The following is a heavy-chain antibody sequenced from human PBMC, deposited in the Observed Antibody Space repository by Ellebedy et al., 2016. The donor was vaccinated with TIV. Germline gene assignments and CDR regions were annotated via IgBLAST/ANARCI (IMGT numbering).Heavy chain of an antibody. CDR3: VKVIATSGWPYYFHY. CDR1: GFTFSGYG. D-gene: IGHD6-19*01. Sequence: GESLKISCAASGFTFSGYGIHWVRQAPGKGLEWVAVISNDGNHRYYADSVKGRFTISRDNSQNSLYLQMSSLRAEDTAVYYCVKVIATSGWPYYFHYWGQGTLVTVSS. CDR2: ISNDGNHR. J-gene: IGHJ4*02. V-gene: IGHV3-30*18.